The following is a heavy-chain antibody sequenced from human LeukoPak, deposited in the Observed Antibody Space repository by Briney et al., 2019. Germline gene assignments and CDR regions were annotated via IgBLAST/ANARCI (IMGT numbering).Heavy chain of an antibody. V-gene: IGHV3-30-3*01. CDR1: GFTLSSYA. CDR3: ARVSSPILNWFDP. D-gene: IGHD2-2*01. CDR2: ISYDGSNK. Sequence: GGSLRLSCAASGFTLSSYAMHWVRQAPGKGLEWVAVISYDGSNKYYADSVKGRFTISRDNSKNTLYLQMNSLRAEDTAVYYCARVSSPILNWFDPWGQGTLVTVSS. J-gene: IGHJ5*02.